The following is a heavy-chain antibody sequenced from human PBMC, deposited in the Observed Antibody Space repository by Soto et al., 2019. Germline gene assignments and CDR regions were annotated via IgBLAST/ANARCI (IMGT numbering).Heavy chain of an antibody. CDR3: AREGLAPLDF. Sequence: EVQLVESGGGLVQPGGSLRLSCAVSGFTFKSFRMHWVRQAPGKGLVWVSRINIDGSSTTYADSVKGRFAISRDNAENTLYLQMNSLRVEDTAVYYCAREGLAPLDFWGQGTLVTVSS. CDR1: GFTFKSFR. D-gene: IGHD3-3*02. J-gene: IGHJ4*02. CDR2: INIDGSST. V-gene: IGHV3-74*01.